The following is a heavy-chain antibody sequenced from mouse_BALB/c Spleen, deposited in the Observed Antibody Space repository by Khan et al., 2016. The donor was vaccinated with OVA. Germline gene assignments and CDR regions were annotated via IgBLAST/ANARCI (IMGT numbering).Heavy chain of an antibody. J-gene: IGHJ2*01. V-gene: IGHV14-3*02. Sequence: VQLQQSGAELVKPGASVKLSCTASGFNIKDNYMHWVMQWHEKGLEWIGRIDPPNGNTKYDPKFKGKATITADTSSNTAHLQLSSLTSEDTAVWYCARMTSKWGQGTTLTVSS. CDR1: GFNIKDNY. CDR3: ARMTSK. CDR2: IDPPNGNT.